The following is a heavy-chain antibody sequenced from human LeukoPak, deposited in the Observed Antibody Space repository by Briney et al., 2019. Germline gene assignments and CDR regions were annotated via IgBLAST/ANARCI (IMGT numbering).Heavy chain of an antibody. CDR3: ARGPSKGYCSGGSCFRYYYYGMDV. CDR1: GGSFSGYY. J-gene: IGHJ6*04. CDR2: INHSGST. Sequence: PSETLSLTCAVYGGSFSGYYWSWIRQPPGKGLEWIGEINHSGSTNYNPSLKSRVTISADTSKNQFSLKLSSVTAADPAVYYCARGPSKGYCSGGSCFRYYYYGMDVWGKGTTVTVSS. V-gene: IGHV4-34*01. D-gene: IGHD2-15*01.